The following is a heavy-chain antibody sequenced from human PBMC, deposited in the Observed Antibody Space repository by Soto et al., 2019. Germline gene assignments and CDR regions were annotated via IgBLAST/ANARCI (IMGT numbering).Heavy chain of an antibody. D-gene: IGHD3-9*01. Sequence: PGESLKISCRGSGYTFTDYWIGWVRQMPGKGLEWMGVIYPGDSKTKYSPSFQGQVTLSADKSITTAYLQWSSLKASDTAVYYCARHQFGYFEQDFYYYGMDVWGQGTTVTVSS. J-gene: IGHJ6*02. V-gene: IGHV5-51*01. CDR2: IYPGDSKT. CDR3: ARHQFGYFEQDFYYYGMDV. CDR1: GYTFTDYW.